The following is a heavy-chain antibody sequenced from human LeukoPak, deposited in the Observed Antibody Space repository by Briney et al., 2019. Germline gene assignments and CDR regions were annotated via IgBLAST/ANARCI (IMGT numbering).Heavy chain of an antibody. J-gene: IGHJ4*02. V-gene: IGHV3-30*18. D-gene: IGHD6-19*01. CDR3: AKDGGCAVNNYPDY. CDR1: GFTFSSYG. Sequence: GRSLRLSCAVSGFTFSSYGMHCVRQPPGKGLEWLADISHDGSNKYFADSVKGRFTISRDNSKNTLYLEMNSLRAEDAAVYYCAKDGGCAVNNYPDYWGQGSLVTVSS. CDR2: ISHDGSNK.